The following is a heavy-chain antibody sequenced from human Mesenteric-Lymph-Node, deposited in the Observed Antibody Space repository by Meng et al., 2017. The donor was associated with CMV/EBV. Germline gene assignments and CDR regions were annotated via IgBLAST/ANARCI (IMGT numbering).Heavy chain of an antibody. J-gene: IGHJ2*01. V-gene: IGHV3-11*04. D-gene: IGHD2-8*01. Sequence: GESLKISCAASGFTFSEYSMSWIRQTPGKGLEWVSHISSTGPIYYADFVKGRFAISRDNAENSLFLQMNSLRADDTAVYYCARLAGGVYAFHYYFNLWGRGTLVTVSS. CDR3: ARLAGGVYAFHYYFNL. CDR1: GFTFSEYS. CDR2: ISSTGPI.